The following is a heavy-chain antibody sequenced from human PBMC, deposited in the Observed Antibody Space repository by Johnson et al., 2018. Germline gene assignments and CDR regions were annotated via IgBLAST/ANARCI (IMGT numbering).Heavy chain of an antibody. J-gene: IGHJ4*02. CDR2: VIPMSGTA. CDR1: GGTFNTHA. V-gene: IGHV1-69*13. Sequence: QVQLVQSGAEVQEPGSSMKVSCKASGGTFNTHAINWVRQAPGQGLEWLGGVIPMSGTAHYAQSFQGRITTTADGSTNTGFMGLSSLRSEDTAMYYCARGTYYYDRTDYSYPRSPLDYWGQGTLVTVSS. CDR3: ARGTYYYDRTDYSYPRSPLDY. D-gene: IGHD3-22*01.